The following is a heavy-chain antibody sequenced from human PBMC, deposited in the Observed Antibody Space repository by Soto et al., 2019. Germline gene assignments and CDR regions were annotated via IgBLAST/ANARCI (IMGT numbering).Heavy chain of an antibody. Sequence: PSETLSLTCTVSGGSMNNYYWSWIRQPPGKGLEWIGYIYYSGSTNYNPSLKSRVTISVDTSKNQFSLKLSSVTAADTAVYYCARAQYYDFWSGYLNWFDPWGQGTLVTVSS. D-gene: IGHD3-3*01. CDR3: ARAQYYDFWSGYLNWFDP. V-gene: IGHV4-59*01. J-gene: IGHJ5*02. CDR1: GGSMNNYY. CDR2: IYYSGST.